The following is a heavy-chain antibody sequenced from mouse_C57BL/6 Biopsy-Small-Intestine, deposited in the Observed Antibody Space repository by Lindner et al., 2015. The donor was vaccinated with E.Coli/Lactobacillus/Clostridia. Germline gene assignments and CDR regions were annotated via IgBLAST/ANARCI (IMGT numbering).Heavy chain of an antibody. CDR2: INPSSGYT. J-gene: IGHJ3*01. CDR3: ASGLDGYYRAY. D-gene: IGHD2-3*01. Sequence: VQLQEPGAELAKPGASVKLSCKASGYTFTSYWMHWVKQRPGQGLEWIGYINPSSGYTKYNQKFKDKATLTADKSSSTAYMQLSSLTYEDSAVYYCASGLDGYYRAYWGQGTLVTVSA. V-gene: IGHV1-7*01. CDR1: GYTFTSYW.